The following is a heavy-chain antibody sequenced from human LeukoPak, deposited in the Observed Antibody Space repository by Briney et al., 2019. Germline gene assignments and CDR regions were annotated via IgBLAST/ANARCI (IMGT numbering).Heavy chain of an antibody. CDR3: AATQRYFDWLSHFDY. J-gene: IGHJ4*02. CDR1: GYTLTELS. V-gene: IGHV1-24*01. CDR2: FDPEDGET. D-gene: IGHD3-9*01. Sequence: ASVKVSCKVSGYTLTELSMHWVRPAPGKGLGWMGGFDPEDGETIYAQKFQGRVTMTEDTSTDTAYMELSRLRSEDTAVYYCAATQRYFDWLSHFDYWGQGTLVTVSS.